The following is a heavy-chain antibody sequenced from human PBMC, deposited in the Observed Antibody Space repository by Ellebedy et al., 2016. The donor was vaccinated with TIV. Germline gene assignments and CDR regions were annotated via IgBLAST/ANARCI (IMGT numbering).Heavy chain of an antibody. D-gene: IGHD1-26*01. Sequence: LSLTCAASRFTFSTYWMHWVRQAPGKGLVWVSRIYSDESTTSYADSVKGRFTVSRDNAKNTLYLQMNSLRVDDTAVYYCAREVGASRLRDYWGQGTLVTVSS. CDR3: AREVGASRLRDY. CDR1: RFTFSTYW. J-gene: IGHJ4*02. CDR2: IYSDESTT. V-gene: IGHV3-74*01.